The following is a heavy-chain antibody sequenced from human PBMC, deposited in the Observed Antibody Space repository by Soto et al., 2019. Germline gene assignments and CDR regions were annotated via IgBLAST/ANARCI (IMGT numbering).Heavy chain of an antibody. CDR1: GGSISSYY. D-gene: IGHD3-22*01. J-gene: IGHJ4*02. CDR3: ARDYYDSSGPCDY. V-gene: IGHV4-59*12. Sequence: PSETLSLTCTVSGGSISSYYWSWIRQPPGKGLEWIGYIYYSGSTNYNPSLKSRVTISVDTSKNQFSLKLSSVTAADTAVYYCARDYYDSSGPCDYWGQGTLVTVSS. CDR2: IYYSGST.